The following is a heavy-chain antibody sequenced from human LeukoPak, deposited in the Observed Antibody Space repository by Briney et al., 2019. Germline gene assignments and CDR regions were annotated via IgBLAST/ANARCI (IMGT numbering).Heavy chain of an antibody. J-gene: IGHJ4*02. CDR1: GFPFSTYW. Sequence: GGSLRLSCAASGFPFSTYWITWVRQAPGKGLEWVANIKNDGSEKYYVDSVKGRFTISRVNAENSLFLQMNSLRVEDTAIYYCTRDSGLTGYDLLDYWGQGTLVTVSS. CDR2: IKNDGSEK. D-gene: IGHD5-12*01. CDR3: TRDSGLTGYDLLDY. V-gene: IGHV3-7*01.